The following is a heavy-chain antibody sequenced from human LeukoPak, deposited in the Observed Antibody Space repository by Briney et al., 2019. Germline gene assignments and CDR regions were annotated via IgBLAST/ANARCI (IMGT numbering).Heavy chain of an antibody. D-gene: IGHD3-3*01. CDR3: ARASLEAAHDFWSGYS. J-gene: IGHJ5*02. Sequence: SETLSLTCAVYGGSLSGYYWSWIRQPTGKGLEWIGEIHHSGSTNYNPSLKSRVTISVDTSKNQFSLKLSSVTAADTAVYYCARASLEAAHDFWSGYSWGQGTLVTVSS. CDR1: GGSLSGYY. V-gene: IGHV4-34*01. CDR2: IHHSGST.